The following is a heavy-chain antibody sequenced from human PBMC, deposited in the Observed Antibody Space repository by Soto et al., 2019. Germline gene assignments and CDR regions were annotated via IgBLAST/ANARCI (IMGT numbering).Heavy chain of an antibody. CDR1: GFSLSTSGVG. Sequence: SGPTGEPTQTLTLTCTFSGFSLSTSGVGVGWIRQPPGKALEWLALIYWDDDKRYSPSLKSRLTITKDTSKNQVVLTMTNMDPVDTATYYCAHSSWPNWFDPWGQGTLGTVSS. V-gene: IGHV2-5*02. J-gene: IGHJ5*02. D-gene: IGHD6-13*01. CDR2: IYWDDDK. CDR3: AHSSWPNWFDP.